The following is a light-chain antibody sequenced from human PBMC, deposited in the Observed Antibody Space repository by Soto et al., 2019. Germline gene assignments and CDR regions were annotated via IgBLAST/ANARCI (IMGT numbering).Light chain of an antibody. CDR2: GAS. J-gene: IGKJ1*01. CDR3: QQYNNWPRT. V-gene: IGKV1-39*01. Sequence: DIQMTQSPSSLSAPLSDRVAIXGRASQSISIYLNWYQLKPGKAPNLLMYGASYLKSGVPTRFSGSGSGTEFTLTISSLQSEDFAVYYCQQYNNWPRTFGQGTKVDIK. CDR1: QSISIY.